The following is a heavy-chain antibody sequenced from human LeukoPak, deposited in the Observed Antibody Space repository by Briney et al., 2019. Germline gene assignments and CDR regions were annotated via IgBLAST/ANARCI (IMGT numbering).Heavy chain of an antibody. D-gene: IGHD2-15*01. J-gene: IGHJ4*02. V-gene: IGHV4-59*01. CDR3: ARYYCPDGTCRGFDY. CDR1: GGPISGYY. CDR2: IYSSGST. Sequence: SETLSLTCTVSGGPISGYYWSWIRQPPGKGLEWIGYIYSSGSTNCNPSLKSRVTISVDTSKNQFSLKLSSVTAADTAAYYCARYYCPDGTCRGFDYWGQGTLVTVSS.